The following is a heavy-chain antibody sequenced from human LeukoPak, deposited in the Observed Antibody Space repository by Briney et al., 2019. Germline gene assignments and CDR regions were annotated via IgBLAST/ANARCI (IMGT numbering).Heavy chain of an antibody. D-gene: IGHD3-10*01. Sequence: SGGSLRLSCAASGFTFSNAWMSWVRQAPGKGLEWVGRIKSKTDGGTTDYAAPVKGRFTISRDDSKNTLYLQMNSLKTEDTAVYYCARVEVALSQESWGQGTLVTVSS. CDR2: IKSKTDGGTT. CDR1: GFTFSNAW. J-gene: IGHJ5*02. V-gene: IGHV3-15*01. CDR3: ARVEVALSQES.